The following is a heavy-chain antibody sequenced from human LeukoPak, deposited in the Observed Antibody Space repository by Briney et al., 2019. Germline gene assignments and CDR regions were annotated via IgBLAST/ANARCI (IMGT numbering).Heavy chain of an antibody. J-gene: IGHJ6*03. Sequence: GASVKVSCKASGYTFTSYGISWVRQAPGQGLEGMGWISAYNGNTNYAQKLQGRVTMTTDSSTSTAYMELRSLRSDDTAVYYCARVPPYRSSTSCYSYYMDGWGKGTTVTVSS. CDR2: ISAYNGNT. CDR1: GYTFTSYG. V-gene: IGHV1-18*01. D-gene: IGHD2-2*01. CDR3: ARVPPYRSSTSCYSYYMDG.